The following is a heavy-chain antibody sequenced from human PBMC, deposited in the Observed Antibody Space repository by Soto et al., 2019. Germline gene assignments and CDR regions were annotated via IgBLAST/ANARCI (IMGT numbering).Heavy chain of an antibody. Sequence: QVQLVESGGGVVQPGRSLRLSCAASGFTFSNYVMHWASQAPGKGLEWVAIILYDGTNKDYAESVKGRFTISRDNSKNTLYLQRNSLRSEDTAIYYCARDRAVDGISRSFDSWGHGTLVTVSS. D-gene: IGHD6-19*01. CDR3: ARDRAVDGISRSFDS. J-gene: IGHJ5*01. CDR2: ILYDGTNK. V-gene: IGHV3-30-3*01. CDR1: GFTFSNYV.